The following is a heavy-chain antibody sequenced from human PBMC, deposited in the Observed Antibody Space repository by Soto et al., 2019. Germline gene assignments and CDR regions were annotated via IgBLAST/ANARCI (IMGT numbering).Heavy chain of an antibody. CDR1: GGSISRGGYY. J-gene: IGHJ4*02. CDR2: LYYTGST. Sequence: QVQLQASGPGLVKPSQTLSLTCSVSGGSISRGGYYWSWIRQHPGKGLEWIGYLYYTGSTSYNPSLKRRLTVSVHTSKKQFSRKLSSVTAADTAVYYWASFRVWPTYSVDYWGQGTLVTVSS. D-gene: IGHD2-15*01. V-gene: IGHV4-31*03. CDR3: ASFRVWPTYSVDY.